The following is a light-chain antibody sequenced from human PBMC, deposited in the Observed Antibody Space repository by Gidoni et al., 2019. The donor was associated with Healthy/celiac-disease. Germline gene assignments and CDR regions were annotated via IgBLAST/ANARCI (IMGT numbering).Light chain of an antibody. CDR2: AAS. CDR3: QKYNSAPPI. J-gene: IGKJ3*01. V-gene: IGKV1-27*01. Sequence: DIQMTQSPSSLSASVGDRVTITLRASQGISHYLAWYQQKPGKVPKLLIYAASTLQSGVPSRFSGSGSGTDFTLTISSLQPEDVATYYCQKYNSAPPIFGPGTKVDIK. CDR1: QGISHY.